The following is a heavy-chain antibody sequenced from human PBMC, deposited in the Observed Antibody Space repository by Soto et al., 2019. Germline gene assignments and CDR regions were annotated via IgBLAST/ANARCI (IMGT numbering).Heavy chain of an antibody. CDR3: ASGYCSGGSCGSPVDP. CDR2: INAGNGNT. D-gene: IGHD2-15*01. V-gene: IGHV1-3*01. J-gene: IGHJ5*02. Sequence: AASVKVFCKASGYTITSYALHLGRQAPGQRLEWMGWINAGNGNTKYSQKFQGRVTITRDTSASTAYMELSSLRSEDTAVYYCASGYCSGGSCGSPVDPWGQGTLVTVSS. CDR1: GYTITSYA.